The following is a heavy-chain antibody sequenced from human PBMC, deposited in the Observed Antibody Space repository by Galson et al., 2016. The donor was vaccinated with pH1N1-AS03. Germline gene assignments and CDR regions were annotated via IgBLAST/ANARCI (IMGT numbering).Heavy chain of an antibody. CDR1: GFTFEDHA. CDR3: ARDRLWSGDNEPFDL. D-gene: IGHD3-10*01. J-gene: IGHJ3*01. CDR2: ISWNSGKL. V-gene: IGHV3-9*01. Sequence: SLRLSCAASGFTFEDHAMHWVRQIPGRGLEWVSHISWNSGKLGYAASANGRFTISRDNAKNSVYLQMNRLRLEDTALYYCARDRLWSGDNEPFDLWGQGTVVTVS.